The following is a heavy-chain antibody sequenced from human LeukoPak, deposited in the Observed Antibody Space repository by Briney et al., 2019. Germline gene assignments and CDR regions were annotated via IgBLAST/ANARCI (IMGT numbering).Heavy chain of an antibody. CDR3: ARAGRLNCSGGSCYSVDYYYYYMDV. CDR2: INPSGGSI. D-gene: IGHD2-15*01. Sequence: GASVKVSCKASGYIFTSYYMYWVRQAPGQGLEWMGIINPSGGSIRYAQKFQGRVTMTRDTSTSTVYMELSSLRSEDTAMYYCARAGRLNCSGGSCYSVDYYYYYMDVWGRGTTVTVSS. J-gene: IGHJ6*03. V-gene: IGHV1-46*01. CDR1: GYIFTSYY.